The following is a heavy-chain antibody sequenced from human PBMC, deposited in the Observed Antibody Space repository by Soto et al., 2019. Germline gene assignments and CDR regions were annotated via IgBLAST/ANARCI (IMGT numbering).Heavy chain of an antibody. J-gene: IGHJ6*02. Sequence: ASVKVSCKASGYTFTSYGISWVRQAPGQGLEWMGWISVYNGNTNYAQKLQGRVTMTTDTSTSTAYMELRSLRSDDTAVYYCASGWFGEFVYYVLDVWAQGTTVTVSS. CDR2: ISVYNGNT. CDR1: GYTFTSYG. V-gene: IGHV1-18*01. CDR3: ASGWFGEFVYYVLDV. D-gene: IGHD3-10*01.